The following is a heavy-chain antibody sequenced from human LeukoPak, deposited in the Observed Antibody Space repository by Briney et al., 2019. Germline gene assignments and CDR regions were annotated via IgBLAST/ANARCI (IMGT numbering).Heavy chain of an antibody. CDR1: GGTFSSYA. D-gene: IGHD2-2*01. V-gene: IGHV1-69*13. Sequence: SVKVSCKASGGTFSSYAISWVRQAPGQGLEWMGGIIPIFGTANYAQKFQGRVTITADESTSTAYMELSSLRSEDTAVYYCARVLLTRLGYCSSTSCYPGLAFDYWGQGTLVTVSS. CDR2: IIPIFGTA. CDR3: ARVLLTRLGYCSSTSCYPGLAFDY. J-gene: IGHJ4*02.